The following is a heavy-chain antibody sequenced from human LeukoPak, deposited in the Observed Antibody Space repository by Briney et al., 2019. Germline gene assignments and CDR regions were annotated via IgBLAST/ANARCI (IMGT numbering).Heavy chain of an antibody. CDR2: ISPYNGNT. J-gene: IGHJ4*02. V-gene: IGHV1-18*01. CDR1: GYTFTSYP. CDR3: AGDYRGEDY. D-gene: IGHD3-10*01. Sequence: ASVKVSCKASGYTFTSYPINWVRQAPGQGLEWMGWISPYNGNTFLAQEFRGRVTMTTDTATETAYLELRSLDSDDTAVYYCAGDYRGEDYWGQGTLVTVSS.